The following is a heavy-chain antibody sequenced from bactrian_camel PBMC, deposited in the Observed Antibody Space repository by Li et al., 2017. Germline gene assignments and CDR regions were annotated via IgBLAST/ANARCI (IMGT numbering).Heavy chain of an antibody. D-gene: IGHD6*01. V-gene: IGHV3S9*01. J-gene: IGHJ6*01. Sequence: VQLVESGGGLVQPGKSLRLSCVASGYTSCMCWFRQVPGKAREGVAAIDRDGSTDYRDSVKGRFTISQDSAKNTAYLRMNSLRPEDTTMYYCNTYTGSWKCIGHWGQGTQVTVS. CDR2: IDRDGST. CDR1: GYTSC. CDR3: NTYTGSWKCIGH.